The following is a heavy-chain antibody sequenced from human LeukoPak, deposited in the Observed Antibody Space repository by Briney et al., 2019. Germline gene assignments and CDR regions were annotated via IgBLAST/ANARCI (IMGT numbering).Heavy chain of an antibody. CDR3: ARGRNIEMTTMSGGSDY. CDR2: LNPNSGDT. Sequence: ASVKVSCKASGYTFTDYYMHWVRQAPGQGLEWMGWLNPNSGDTNYAQKFQGRVSMTRDTSISTAYMDLSDLRPDNTAVYYCARGRNIEMTTMSGGSDYWGQGTPVTVSS. J-gene: IGHJ4*02. CDR1: GYTFTDYY. V-gene: IGHV1-2*02. D-gene: IGHD5-24*01.